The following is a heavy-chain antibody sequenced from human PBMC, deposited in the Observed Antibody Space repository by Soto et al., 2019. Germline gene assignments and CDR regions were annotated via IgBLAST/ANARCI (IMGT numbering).Heavy chain of an antibody. V-gene: IGHV1-69*02. CDR3: ARGVGGWYFDY. Sequence: QVQLVQSGAEVKKPGSSVKVSCKASGGTFSSYTISWVRQAPGQGLEWMGRIIPILGIANYAQKFQGRGTITADKSTSTAYMELSSLRSEDPAVSYCARGVGGWYFDYWGQGTLVTVSS. CDR2: IIPILGIA. D-gene: IGHD6-19*01. CDR1: GGTFSSYT. J-gene: IGHJ4*02.